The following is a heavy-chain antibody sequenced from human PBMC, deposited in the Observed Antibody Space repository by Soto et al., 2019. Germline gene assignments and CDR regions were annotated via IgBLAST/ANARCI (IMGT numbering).Heavy chain of an antibody. V-gene: IGHV1-69*13. D-gene: IGHD4-4*01. Sequence: SVKVSCKASGGTFSSYAISWVRQAPGQGLEWMGGITPIFGTANYAQKFQGRVTITADESTSTAYMELSSLRSEDTAVYYCARAVVTSPGYYYYYGMDVWGQGTTVTVSS. CDR3: ARAVVTSPGYYYYYGMDV. J-gene: IGHJ6*02. CDR1: GGTFSSYA. CDR2: ITPIFGTA.